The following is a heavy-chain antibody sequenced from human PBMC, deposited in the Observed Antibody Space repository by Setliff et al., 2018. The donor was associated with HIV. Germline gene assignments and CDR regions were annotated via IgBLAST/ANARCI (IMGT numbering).Heavy chain of an antibody. Sequence: ASVKVSCKTSGYSFTGYYIHWVRQAPGQGLEWMGWINPNSGATDYAQNFLGRVTMTRDTSTNTAFMELRRLNSDDTATYFCVTSPGSFTSVDETEAGDYWGQGTLVTVSS. J-gene: IGHJ4*02. CDR3: VTSPGSFTSVDETEAGDY. D-gene: IGHD6-25*01. CDR2: INPNSGAT. V-gene: IGHV1-2*02. CDR1: GYSFTGYY.